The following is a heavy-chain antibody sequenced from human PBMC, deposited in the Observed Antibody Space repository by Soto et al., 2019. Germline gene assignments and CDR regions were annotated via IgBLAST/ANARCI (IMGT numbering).Heavy chain of an antibody. V-gene: IGHV4-34*01. J-gene: IGHJ4*02. CDR1: GGSFSGYY. D-gene: IGHD3-10*01. Sequence: SETLSLTCAVYGGSFSGYYWSWIRQPPGKGLEWIGEINHSGSTNYNPSLKSRVTISVDTSKNQFSLKLSSVTAADTAVYYCARGEVGFGEFVFDYWGQGTLVTVSS. CDR3: ARGEVGFGEFVFDY. CDR2: INHSGST.